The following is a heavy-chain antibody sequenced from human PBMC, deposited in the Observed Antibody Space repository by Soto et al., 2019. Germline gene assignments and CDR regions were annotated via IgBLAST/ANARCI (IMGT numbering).Heavy chain of an antibody. CDR3: ARYSGSGPLGNYYYMDV. Sequence: ASVKVSCKASVYTFTSYDINWVRQATGQGLEWMGWMNPNSGNTGYAQKFQGRVTMTRNTSISTAYMELSSLRSEDTAVYYCARYSGSGPLGNYYYMDVWGKGTTVTVSS. J-gene: IGHJ6*03. CDR1: VYTFTSYD. D-gene: IGHD3-10*01. CDR2: MNPNSGNT. V-gene: IGHV1-8*01.